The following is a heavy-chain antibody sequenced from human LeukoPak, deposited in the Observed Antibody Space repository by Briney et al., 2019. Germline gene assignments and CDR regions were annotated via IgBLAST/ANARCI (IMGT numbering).Heavy chain of an antibody. CDR2: ISYDGSNK. J-gene: IGHJ4*02. Sequence: GGSLRLSCAASGFTFSSYGMHWVRQAPGKGLEWVAVISYDGSNKYYADSVKGRFTISRDNAKNSLYLQMNSLRAEDTAVYYCASDRSLIASLYYFDNWGQGTLVTVSS. D-gene: IGHD3-22*01. CDR1: GFTFSSYG. CDR3: ASDRSLIASLYYFDN. V-gene: IGHV3-30*03.